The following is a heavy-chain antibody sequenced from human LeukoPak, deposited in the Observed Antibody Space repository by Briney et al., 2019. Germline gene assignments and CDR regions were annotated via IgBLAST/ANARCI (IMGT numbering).Heavy chain of an antibody. D-gene: IGHD1-26*01. J-gene: IGHJ4*02. CDR3: AKDLRSGRTRVGNYFDY. V-gene: IGHV3-23*01. CDR2: ISGSGGST. Sequence: PGGSLRLSCAASGFTFSSYAMSWVRQAPGKGLEWVSAISGSGGSTYYADSVKGRFTISRDNSKNTLYLQMNSLRAEDTAVYYCAKDLRSGRTRVGNYFDYWGQGTLVTVSS. CDR1: GFTFSSYA.